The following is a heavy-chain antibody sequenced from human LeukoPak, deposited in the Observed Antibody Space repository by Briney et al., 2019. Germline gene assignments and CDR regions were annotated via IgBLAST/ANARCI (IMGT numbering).Heavy chain of an antibody. Sequence: GGSLRLSCAASGFTFSSYWMSWVRQAPGKGLEWVANIKQDGSEKYYVDSVKGRFTISRDNAKNSLYLQMNSLRAEDTAVYYCARVKAYSSGPRWNWFDPWGQGTLVTVSS. CDR2: IKQDGSEK. J-gene: IGHJ5*02. CDR1: GFTFSSYW. V-gene: IGHV3-7*01. D-gene: IGHD6-19*01. CDR3: ARVKAYSSGPRWNWFDP.